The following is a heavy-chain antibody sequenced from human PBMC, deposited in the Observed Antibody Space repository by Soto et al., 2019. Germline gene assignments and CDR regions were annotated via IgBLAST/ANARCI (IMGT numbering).Heavy chain of an antibody. CDR3: SRQTYSYAWHH. CDR2: IYHSGDT. D-gene: IGHD5-18*01. CDR1: SGSINSNW. J-gene: IGHJ5*02. V-gene: IGHV4-4*02. Sequence: QVQLQESGPRLVKPSGTLSLTCAVSSGSINSNWWSWVRQPPGKGLEWIGEIYHSGDTYYNPSLQSRVTISVDKSKNQFSLELSSVTAADTAVYYCSRQTYSYAWHHWSQGTLATVSS.